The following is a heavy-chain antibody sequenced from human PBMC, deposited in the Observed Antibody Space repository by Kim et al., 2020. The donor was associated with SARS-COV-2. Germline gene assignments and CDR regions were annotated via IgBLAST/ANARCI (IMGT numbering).Heavy chain of an antibody. Sequence: SETLSLTCAVYGGSFSGYSWTWIRQPPGKGLECVGEINHGGGTNYNPSLMSRGTISVDMSKNQFSLKLTSVTAADTAVYYCARYYFDTRGFRGLDVWGQGTTVTVSS. D-gene: IGHD3-22*01. CDR3: ARYYFDTRGFRGLDV. CDR2: INHGGGT. CDR1: GGSFSGYS. V-gene: IGHV4-34*01. J-gene: IGHJ6*02.